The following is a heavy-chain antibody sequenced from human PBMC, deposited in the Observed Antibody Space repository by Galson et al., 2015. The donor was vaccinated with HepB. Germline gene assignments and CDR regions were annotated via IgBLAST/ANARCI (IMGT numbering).Heavy chain of an antibody. CDR1: GFSLSTSGVG. J-gene: IGHJ5*02. D-gene: IGHD3-10*01. CDR2: IYWDDDK. CDR3: ALTRRLLWFGELLYNWFDP. Sequence: PALVKPTQTLTLTCTFSGFSLSTSGVGVGWIRQPPGKALEWLALIYWDDDKRYSPSLKSRLTITKDTSKNQVVLTMTNMDPVDTATYYCALTRRLLWFGELLYNWFDPWGQGTLVTVSS. V-gene: IGHV2-5*02.